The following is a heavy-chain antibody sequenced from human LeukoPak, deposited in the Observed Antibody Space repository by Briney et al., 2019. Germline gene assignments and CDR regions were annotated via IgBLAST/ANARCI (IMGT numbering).Heavy chain of an antibody. J-gene: IGHJ4*02. CDR2: IDPSDSYT. CDR3: ARHRMPGIAVAASDY. CDR1: GYSFTSYW. D-gene: IGHD6-19*01. V-gene: IGHV5-10-1*01. Sequence: GESLKISCKGSGYSFTSYWISWVRQMLGKGLEWMGRIDPSDSYTNYSPTFQGHVPISADNSISTAYLHWSSLKASDTAMYYCARHRMPGIAVAASDYWGQGTLVTVSS.